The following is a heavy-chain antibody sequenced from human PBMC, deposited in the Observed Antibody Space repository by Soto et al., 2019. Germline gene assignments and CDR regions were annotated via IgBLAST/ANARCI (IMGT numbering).Heavy chain of an antibody. CDR3: AKDGYCSSTSCYLNWFDP. D-gene: IGHD2-2*03. CDR1: GFTFSSYA. CDR2: ISGSGGST. J-gene: IGHJ5*02. V-gene: IGHV3-23*01. Sequence: PGGSLRLSCAASGFTFSSYAMSWVRQAPGKGLEWVSAISGSGGSTYYADSVKGRFTISRDNSKNTLYLQMNSLRAEDTAVYYCAKDGYCSSTSCYLNWFDPWGQGTLVTVSS.